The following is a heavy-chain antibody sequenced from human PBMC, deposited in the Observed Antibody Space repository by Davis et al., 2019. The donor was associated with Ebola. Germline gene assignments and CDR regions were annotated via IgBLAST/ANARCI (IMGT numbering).Heavy chain of an antibody. CDR1: GYSFTTYW. CDR2: VYPGDSDT. V-gene: IGHV5-51*01. J-gene: IGHJ4*02. Sequence: GESLKISCKVSGYSFTTYWIGWVRQMPGKGLEWMGTVYPGDSDTSSSPSFQGHVTISAEKSSNTAYLQWSSLKASDTATYYCAKLGRSSDYYGRHFDWWGQGTRVTVSS. CDR3: AKLGRSSDYYGRHFDW. D-gene: IGHD2-21*02.